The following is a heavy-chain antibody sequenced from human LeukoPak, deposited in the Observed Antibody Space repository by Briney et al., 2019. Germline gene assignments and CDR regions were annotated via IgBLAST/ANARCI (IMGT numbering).Heavy chain of an antibody. CDR3: ARDPRNDY. Sequence: GGSLRLSCAVSGFTVSSNSMSWVRQAPGKGLEWVSVIYSGGRTYYADSVKGRFTISRDNSKNTLYLQMNGLRVEDTAVYYCARDPRNDYWGQGTLVTVSS. CDR1: GFTVSSNS. D-gene: IGHD1-14*01. J-gene: IGHJ4*02. CDR2: IYSGGRT. V-gene: IGHV3-53*01.